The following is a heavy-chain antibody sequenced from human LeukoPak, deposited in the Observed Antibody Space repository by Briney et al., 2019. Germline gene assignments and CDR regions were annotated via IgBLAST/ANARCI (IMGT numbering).Heavy chain of an antibody. CDR1: GGSISSSCYY. D-gene: IGHD5-12*01. Sequence: PSETLSLTCTVSGGSISSSCYYWGWIRQPPGKGLEWIGSIYYSGSTYYNPSLKSRVTISVDTSKNQFSLKLSSVTAADTAVYYCARGLLWWLRGSYFDYWGQGTLVTVSS. J-gene: IGHJ4*02. V-gene: IGHV4-39*01. CDR3: ARGLLWWLRGSYFDY. CDR2: IYYSGST.